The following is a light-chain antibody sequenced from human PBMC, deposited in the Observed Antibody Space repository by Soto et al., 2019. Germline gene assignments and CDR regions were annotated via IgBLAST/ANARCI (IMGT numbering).Light chain of an antibody. CDR1: QGISSS. CDR3: QQLNTYPHT. V-gene: IGKV1-9*01. Sequence: DIQLTQSPSFLSASVGDRVTITCRASQGISSSLAWFQQKPGKAPKLLIYAASTLQSRVPSRFSGSGSGTDFTLTISSLQPEDFATYYCQQLNTYPHTFGQGTKLDIK. CDR2: AAS. J-gene: IGKJ2*01.